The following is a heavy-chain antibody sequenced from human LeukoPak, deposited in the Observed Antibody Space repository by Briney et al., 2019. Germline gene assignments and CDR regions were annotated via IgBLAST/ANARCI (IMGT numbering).Heavy chain of an antibody. V-gene: IGHV1-69*04. D-gene: IGHD6-19*01. Sequence: ASVKVSCKASGGTFSSYAISWVRQAPGQGLEWMGRIIPILGIANYAQKFQGRVTITADKSTSTAYMELSSLRSEDTAVYYCARGLGLYYFDYWGQGTLVTVSS. CDR3: ARGLGLYYFDY. CDR1: GGTFSSYA. J-gene: IGHJ4*02. CDR2: IIPILGIA.